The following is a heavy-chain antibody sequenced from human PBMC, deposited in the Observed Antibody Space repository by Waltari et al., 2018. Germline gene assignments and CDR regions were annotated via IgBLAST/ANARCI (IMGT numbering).Heavy chain of an antibody. D-gene: IGHD6-13*01. V-gene: IGHV3-21*01. CDR3: ARGVAAAGKPFDP. CDR2: ISSSSSYI. J-gene: IGHJ5*02. Sequence: EVQLVESGGGLVKPGGSLRLSCAASGFTFSSYSMNWGSQAPGKGLEWVSSISSSSSYIYYADSVKGRFTISRDNAKNSLYLQMNSLRAEDTAVYYCARGVAAAGKPFDPWGQGTLVTVSS. CDR1: GFTFSSYS.